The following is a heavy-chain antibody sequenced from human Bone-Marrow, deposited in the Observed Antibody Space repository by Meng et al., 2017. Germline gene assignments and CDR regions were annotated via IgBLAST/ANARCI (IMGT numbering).Heavy chain of an antibody. J-gene: IGHJ4*02. D-gene: IGHD3-10*01. V-gene: IGHV4-34*01. Sequence: SETLSLTCAVYGGSFSGYYWSWIRQPPGKGLEWIGEINHSGSTNYNPSLKSRVTISVDTSKNQFSLKLSSVTAADTAVYYCARGGRWVRGVICYWGQGTLVTVSS. CDR3: ARGGRWVRGVICY. CDR2: INHSGST. CDR1: GGSFSGYY.